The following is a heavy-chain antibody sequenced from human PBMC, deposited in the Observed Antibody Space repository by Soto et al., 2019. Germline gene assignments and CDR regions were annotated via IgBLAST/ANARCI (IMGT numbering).Heavy chain of an antibody. CDR3: ARDAAVVGNINFDY. D-gene: IGHD6-19*01. J-gene: IGHJ4*02. V-gene: IGHV1-3*01. Sequence: GASVKVSCKASGYTFIMYAMHWVRQAPGQRLEWMGWINAGNGNTKYSEKFQGRVTITRDTSASTAYMELSSLRSEDTAVYYCARDAAVVGNINFDYWGQGSLVTVSS. CDR1: GYTFIMYA. CDR2: INAGNGNT.